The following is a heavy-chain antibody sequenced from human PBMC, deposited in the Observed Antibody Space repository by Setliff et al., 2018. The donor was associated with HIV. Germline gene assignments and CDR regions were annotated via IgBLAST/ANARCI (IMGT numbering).Heavy chain of an antibody. D-gene: IGHD6-13*01. CDR1: GGSISSHY. J-gene: IGHJ4*02. Sequence: PSETLSLTCTVSGGSISSHYWSWIRQPPGKGLEWIGEISQSGKTNYHPSLKSRITISMEASKTHFSLTLNSVTAADTAVYYCARAVAASATSVVDYWGQGIQVTVSS. CDR3: ARAVAASATSVVDY. CDR2: ISQSGKT. V-gene: IGHV4-59*11.